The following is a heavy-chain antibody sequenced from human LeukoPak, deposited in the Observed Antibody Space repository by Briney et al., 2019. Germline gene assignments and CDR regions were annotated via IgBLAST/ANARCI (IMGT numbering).Heavy chain of an antibody. D-gene: IGHD2-15*01. J-gene: IGHJ4*02. V-gene: IGHV1-69*13. CDR3: ATRVAAFNGYYFDY. CDR1: GGTFSSYA. Sequence: ASVKVSCKASGGTFSSYAISWVRQAPGQGLEWMGGIIPIFGTANYAQKFQGRVTITADESTSTAYMELSSLRSEDTAVYYCATRVAAFNGYYFDYWGQGTLVTVSS. CDR2: IIPIFGTA.